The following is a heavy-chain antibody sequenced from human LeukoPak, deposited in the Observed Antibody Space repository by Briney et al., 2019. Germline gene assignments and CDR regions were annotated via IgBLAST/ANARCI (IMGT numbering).Heavy chain of an antibody. Sequence: PSETLSLTCSVSGGSINNFYWAWIRQSAGKGLEWIGYIYYTGTTDSNPSLKSRVTISLDTSKNQFSLNLSSVTAADTAVYYCARRWVYDKRAFDAWGQGTMVTVSS. CDR3: ARRWVYDKRAFDA. CDR1: GGSINNFY. CDR2: IYYTGTT. J-gene: IGHJ3*01. D-gene: IGHD3-16*01. V-gene: IGHV4-59*08.